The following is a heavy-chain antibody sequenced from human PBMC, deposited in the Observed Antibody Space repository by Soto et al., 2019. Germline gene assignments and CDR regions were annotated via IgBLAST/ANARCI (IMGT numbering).Heavy chain of an antibody. CDR2: IIPIFGTA. CDR1: GGTFSRYA. Sequence: SVEVSCKACGGTFSRYAISWVRQAPGQGLEWMGGIIPIFGTANYAQKFQGRVTITADKSTSTAYMELSSLRSEDTAVYYCARATLGYCSGGSCYHTEPYYYYYGMDVWGQGTTVTVSS. D-gene: IGHD2-15*01. CDR3: ARATLGYCSGGSCYHTEPYYYYYGMDV. V-gene: IGHV1-69*06. J-gene: IGHJ6*02.